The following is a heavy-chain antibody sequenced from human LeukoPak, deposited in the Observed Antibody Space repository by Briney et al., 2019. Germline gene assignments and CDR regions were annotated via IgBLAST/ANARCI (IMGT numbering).Heavy chain of an antibody. CDR1: GFTFSSFW. V-gene: IGHV3-30*03. CDR3: GGSWVG. CDR2: ISYDGSNK. J-gene: IGHJ3*01. D-gene: IGHD1-26*01. Sequence: PGGSLRLPCAASGFTFSSFWMSWVRQAPGKGLEWVAVISYDGSNKYYADSVKGRFTISRDNSKNTLYLQMNSLRAEDTAVYYCGGSWVGWGQGTMVTVSS.